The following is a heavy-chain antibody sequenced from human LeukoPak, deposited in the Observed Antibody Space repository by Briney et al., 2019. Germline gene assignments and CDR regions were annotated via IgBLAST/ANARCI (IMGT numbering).Heavy chain of an antibody. CDR3: ARDYSSSPPRTFDY. V-gene: IGHV1-2*02. CDR2: ISPNSGGT. J-gene: IGHJ4*02. CDR1: EYTFTAYY. D-gene: IGHD6-6*01. Sequence: ASVKVSCKASEYTFTAYYIHWVRQAPGQGLEWMGWISPNSGGTNYAPKFQGRVTMTRDTSISTAYMELSSLRSDDTAVYYCARDYSSSPPRTFDYWGRGTLATVSS.